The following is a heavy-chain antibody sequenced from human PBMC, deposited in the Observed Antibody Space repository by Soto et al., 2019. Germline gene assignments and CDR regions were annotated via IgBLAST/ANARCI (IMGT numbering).Heavy chain of an antibody. Sequence: GSLRLSCAASGFTFSSYAMSWVRQAPGKGLEWVSHISGSGGSTYYADSVKGRFTISRDNSKNTLYLQMNSLRAEDTAVYFCAKDSHHDFGDYFSPYYFDYWGQGTLVTVSS. CDR1: GFTFSSYA. CDR3: AKDSHHDFGDYFSPYYFDY. V-gene: IGHV3-23*01. J-gene: IGHJ4*02. CDR2: ISGSGGST. D-gene: IGHD4-17*01.